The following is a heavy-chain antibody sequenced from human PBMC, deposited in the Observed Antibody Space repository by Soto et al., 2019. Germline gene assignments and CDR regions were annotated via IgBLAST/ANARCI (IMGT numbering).Heavy chain of an antibody. D-gene: IGHD5-12*01. Sequence: EVQLLESGGGLVQPGGSLRLSCAASGFTFSSYAMSWVRQAPGKGLEWVSAISGSGGSTYYADSVKGRFTITRHNSKITLYLQMTSLRAEDTAVYYCAKNSEYSGYAPCDYWGQGTLVTVSS. V-gene: IGHV3-23*01. J-gene: IGHJ4*02. CDR2: ISGSGGST. CDR1: GFTFSSYA. CDR3: AKNSEYSGYAPCDY.